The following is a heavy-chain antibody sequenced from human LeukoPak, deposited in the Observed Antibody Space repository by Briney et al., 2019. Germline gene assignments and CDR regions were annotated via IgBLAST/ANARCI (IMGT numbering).Heavy chain of an antibody. V-gene: IGHV4-59*01. J-gene: IGHJ4*02. Sequence: SETLSLTCTVSGGSISSYYWSWIRQPPGKGLEWIGYIYYSGSTNYNPSLKSRVTISVDTSKNQFSLKLSSVTVADTAVYYCASYSYYYDSSGYFDYWGQGTLVTVSS. CDR1: GGSISSYY. D-gene: IGHD3-22*01. CDR3: ASYSYYYDSSGYFDY. CDR2: IYYSGST.